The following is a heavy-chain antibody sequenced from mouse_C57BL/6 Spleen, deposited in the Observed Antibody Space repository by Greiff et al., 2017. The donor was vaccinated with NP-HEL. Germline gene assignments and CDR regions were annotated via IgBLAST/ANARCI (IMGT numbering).Heavy chain of an antibody. J-gene: IGHJ4*01. V-gene: IGHV1-61*01. D-gene: IGHD2-1*01. CDR3: ARTGNYEAMDY. CDR2: IYPSDSET. Sequence: QVQLQQPGAELVRPGSSVKLSCKASGYTFTSYWMDWVKQRPGQGLEWIGNIYPSDSETHYNLKFKDKATLTVDKSSSTAYMQLSSLTSEDSAVYYCARTGNYEAMDYWGQGTSVTVSS. CDR1: GYTFTSYW.